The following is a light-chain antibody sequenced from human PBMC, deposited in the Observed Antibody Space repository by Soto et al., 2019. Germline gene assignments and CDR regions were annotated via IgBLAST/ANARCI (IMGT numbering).Light chain of an antibody. Sequence: QSVLTQPASVSGSPGQSITISCTGTSSDVGSYNLVSWYQQHPGKAPKLMIFEGSKRPSGVSNRFSASKSGTTAPLTISGLQAEDEADYYCCSYAGSTTFYVFGAGTKVTVL. CDR3: CSYAGSTTFYV. CDR2: EGS. J-gene: IGLJ1*01. CDR1: SSDVGSYNL. V-gene: IGLV2-23*01.